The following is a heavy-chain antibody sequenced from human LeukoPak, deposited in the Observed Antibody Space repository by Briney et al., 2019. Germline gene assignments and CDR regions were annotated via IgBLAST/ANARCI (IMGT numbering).Heavy chain of an antibody. CDR1: GFTFDDCA. Sequence: HPGIYLRLSCAASGFTFDDCAMHWVRQAPGKGLEWVSGISWNSGSIGYADSVKGRFAISRDNAKNSLYLQMNSLRAEDTALYYCAKGGYYYGSGSYPDYWGQGTLVTVSS. CDR3: AKGGYYYGSGSYPDY. J-gene: IGHJ4*02. D-gene: IGHD3-10*01. CDR2: ISWNSGSI. V-gene: IGHV3-9*01.